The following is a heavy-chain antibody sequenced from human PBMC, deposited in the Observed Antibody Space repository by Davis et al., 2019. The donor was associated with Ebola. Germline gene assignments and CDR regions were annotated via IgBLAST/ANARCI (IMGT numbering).Heavy chain of an antibody. CDR3: ARRSVVVPAAMRY. J-gene: IGHJ4*02. D-gene: IGHD2-2*01. CDR2: INHSGST. V-gene: IGHV4-34*01. CDR1: GGSFSGYF. Sequence: SETLSLTCAVYGGSFSGYFWSWIRQPPGKGLEWIGEINHSGSTNYNPSLKSRVTISVDTSKNQFSLKLSSVTAADTAVYYCARRSVVVPAAMRYWGQGTLVTVSS.